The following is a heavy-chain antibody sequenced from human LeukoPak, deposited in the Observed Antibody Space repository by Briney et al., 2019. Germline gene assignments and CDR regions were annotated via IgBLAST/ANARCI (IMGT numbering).Heavy chain of an antibody. CDR1: GDSITNSNFC. Sequence: SETLSLTCTVSGDSITNSNFCWAWVRQPPGRDLDWIGSIYYSGITYSSPSLKSRVTLTVDTSKNQFSLKLNSVTAADTAVYYCARHVYTRREIRGFDPWGQGTLVTVSS. CDR2: IYYSGIT. J-gene: IGHJ5*02. V-gene: IGHV4-39*01. CDR3: ARHVYTRREIRGFDP. D-gene: IGHD6-6*01.